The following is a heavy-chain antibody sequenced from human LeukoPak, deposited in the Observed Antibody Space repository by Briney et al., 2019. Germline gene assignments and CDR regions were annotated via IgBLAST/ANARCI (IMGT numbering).Heavy chain of an antibody. D-gene: IGHD3-10*01. CDR3: ARDVRGVIQYYFNY. CDR1: GFTFSSYA. J-gene: IGHJ4*02. Sequence: GRSLRLSCAASGFTFSSYAMHWVRQAPGKGLEWVAVISYDGSNKYYADSVKGRFTISRDNSKNTLYLQMNSLRAEDTAVYYCARDVRGVIQYYFNYWGQGTLVTVSS. V-gene: IGHV3-30*04. CDR2: ISYDGSNK.